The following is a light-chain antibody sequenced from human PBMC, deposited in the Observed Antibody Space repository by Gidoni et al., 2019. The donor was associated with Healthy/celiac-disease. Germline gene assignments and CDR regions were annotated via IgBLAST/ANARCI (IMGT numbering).Light chain of an antibody. CDR2: AAS. V-gene: IGKV1-9*01. J-gene: IGKJ4*01. Sequence: DIQLTQSPSFLSASVGARVTITRRASQGISSYLAWYQQKPGKAPKLLIYAASTLQSGVASRFSGSGSGTEFTLTSSSLQPEDFATYYCQQLNSYPPSTFGGGTKVEIK. CDR1: QGISSY. CDR3: QQLNSYPPST.